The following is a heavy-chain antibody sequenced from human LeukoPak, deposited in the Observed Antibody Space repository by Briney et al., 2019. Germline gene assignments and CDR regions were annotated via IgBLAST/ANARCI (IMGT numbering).Heavy chain of an antibody. D-gene: IGHD2-15*01. CDR2: IRYDGSNK. CDR3: ARGVAADA. J-gene: IGHJ5*02. V-gene: IGHV3-30*02. CDR1: GFTFSSYG. Sequence: GGSLRLSCAASGFTFSSYGMHWVRQAPGKGLEWVAFIRYDGSNKYYADSVKGRFTISKDNTKNTLSVQMNSLRAEDTAVYYCARGVAADAWGQGTLVTVSS.